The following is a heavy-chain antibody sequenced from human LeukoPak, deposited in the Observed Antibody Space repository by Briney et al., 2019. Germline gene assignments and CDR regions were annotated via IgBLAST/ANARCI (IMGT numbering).Heavy chain of an antibody. CDR3: ARHYCSSTSCYAPIY. D-gene: IGHD2-2*01. V-gene: IGHV4-39*01. CDR2: IYYSGST. Sequence: SETLSLTCTVSGGSITSSSYYWGWIRQPPGKGLEWIGSIYYSGSTHYSPSLKSRVTISVDTSKNQFSLKLSSVTAADTAVYYCARHYCSSTSCYAPIYWGQGTLVTVSS. CDR1: GGSITSSSYY. J-gene: IGHJ4*02.